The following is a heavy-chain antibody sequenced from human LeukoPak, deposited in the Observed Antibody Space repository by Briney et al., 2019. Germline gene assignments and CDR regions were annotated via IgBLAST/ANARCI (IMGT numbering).Heavy chain of an antibody. D-gene: IGHD4-17*01. J-gene: IGHJ4*02. V-gene: IGHV4-61*02. CDR2: IYTSGST. CDR3: ARLDYGDYRTIDY. CDR1: GGSISSGSYY. Sequence: SQTLSLTCTVSGGSISSGSYYWSWIRQPAGKGLEWIGRIYTSGSTNYNPSLKSRVTISVDTSKNQFSLKLSSVTAADTAVYYCARLDYGDYRTIDYWGQGTLVTVSS.